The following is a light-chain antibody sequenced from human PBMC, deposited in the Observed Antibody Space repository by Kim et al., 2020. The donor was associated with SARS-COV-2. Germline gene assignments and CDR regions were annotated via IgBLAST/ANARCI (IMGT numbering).Light chain of an antibody. CDR3: QSSDTSATFVV. Sequence: SYELTQPPSMSVSPGQTARITCSGDPLSDQDVNWYRQRRGQAPVLVIYKDSERPSGTPERFSGSRSGTTITLTISGVQAEDEADYYCQSSDTSATFVVFGGGTQLTVL. V-gene: IGLV3-25*02. CDR1: PLSDQD. J-gene: IGLJ2*01. CDR2: KDS.